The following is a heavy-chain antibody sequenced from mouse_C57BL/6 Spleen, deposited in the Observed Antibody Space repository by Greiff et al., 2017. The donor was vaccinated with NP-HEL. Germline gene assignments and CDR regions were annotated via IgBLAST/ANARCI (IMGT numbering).Heavy chain of an antibody. D-gene: IGHD1-1*01. CDR3: ARPIYYGSSWYFDV. J-gene: IGHJ1*03. CDR2: INPSNGGT. CDR1: GYTFTSYW. Sequence: QVQLQQSGTELVKPGASVKLSCKASGYTFTSYWMHWVKQRPGQGLEWIGNINPSNGGTNYNEKFKSKATLTVDKSSSTAYMQLSSLTSEDAAVYYCARPIYYGSSWYFDVWGTGTTVTVSS. V-gene: IGHV1-53*01.